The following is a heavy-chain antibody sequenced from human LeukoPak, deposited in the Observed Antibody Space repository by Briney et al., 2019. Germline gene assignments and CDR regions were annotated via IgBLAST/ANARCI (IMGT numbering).Heavy chain of an antibody. CDR3: ARDRYYYGSGSYYYY. Sequence: SETLSLTCTVSGGSISSYYWSWIRQPPGKGLEWIGYIYYSGSTNYNPSLKSRVTISVDTSKNQFSLKLSSVTAGDTAVYYCARDRYYYGSGSYYYYWGQGTLVTVSS. J-gene: IGHJ4*02. CDR1: GGSISSYY. D-gene: IGHD3-10*01. V-gene: IGHV4-59*01. CDR2: IYYSGST.